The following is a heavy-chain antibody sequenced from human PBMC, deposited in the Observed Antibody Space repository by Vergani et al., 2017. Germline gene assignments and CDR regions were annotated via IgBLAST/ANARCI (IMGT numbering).Heavy chain of an antibody. J-gene: IGHJ3*02. Sequence: EVQLLESGGGLVQPGGSLRLSCAASGFTFSTYAMSWVRQAPGKGLEWVSAISGGGGGTYYADSVKGRFTISRDNSRNTLYLQMNSLRAEDTAVYYCARDREAVAGTKGAFDIWGQGTMVTVSS. D-gene: IGHD6-19*01. V-gene: IGHV3-23*01. CDR3: ARDREAVAGTKGAFDI. CDR1: GFTFSTYA. CDR2: ISGGGGGT.